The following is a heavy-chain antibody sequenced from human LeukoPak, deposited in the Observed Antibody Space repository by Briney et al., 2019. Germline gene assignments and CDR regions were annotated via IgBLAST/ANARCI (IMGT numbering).Heavy chain of an antibody. CDR3: ARCGFNYYGSEEEKNNYYYYYGMDV. J-gene: IGHJ6*02. CDR2: ISSSSSTI. D-gene: IGHD3-10*01. CDR1: GFTFSSYS. Sequence: PGGSLRLSCAASGFTFSSYSMNWVRQAPGKGLEWVSYISSSSSTIYYADSVKGRFTISRDNAKNSLYLQMNSLRDEDTAVYYCARCGFNYYGSEEEKNNYYYYYGMDVWGQGTTVTVSS. V-gene: IGHV3-48*02.